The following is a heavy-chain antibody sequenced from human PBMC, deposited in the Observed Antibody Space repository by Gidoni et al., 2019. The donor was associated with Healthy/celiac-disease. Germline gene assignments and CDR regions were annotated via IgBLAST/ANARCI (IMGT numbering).Heavy chain of an antibody. V-gene: IGHV4-30-2*01. CDR3: ARTRPSIPMVRRVAQNAEYSVDY. J-gene: IGHJ4*02. CDR2: IYHSWTT. Sequence: QLQLQESGSGLVKPSQTLSLTCAVSGDSISTGDYSWCWIRQPPGKGLEWIGYIYHSWTTYYDPTLKSGVSISVDRSKNQFSLRLSSVSAADTAVYYCARTRPSIPMVRRVAQNAEYSVDYWGQGTLVAVSS. CDR1: GDSISTGDYS. D-gene: IGHD3-10*01.